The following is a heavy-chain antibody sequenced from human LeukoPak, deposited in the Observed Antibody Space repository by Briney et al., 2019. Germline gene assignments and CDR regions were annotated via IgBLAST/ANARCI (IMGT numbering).Heavy chain of an antibody. CDR1: SESFSGYF. V-gene: IGHV4-34*01. J-gene: IGHJ4*02. D-gene: IGHD1-1*01. Sequence: SETLSLTCAIYSESFSGYFWSWIRQPPGKGLECIGEINYSGSTNYNPSLKSRVTISVDTSKNQFSLKLSSVTAADTAVYYCAREGTTGTTDYWGQGTLVTVSS. CDR2: INYSGST. CDR3: AREGTTGTTDY.